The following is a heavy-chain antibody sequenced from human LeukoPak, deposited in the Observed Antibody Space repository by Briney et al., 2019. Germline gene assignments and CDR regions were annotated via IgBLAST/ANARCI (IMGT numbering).Heavy chain of an antibody. CDR2: IKQDGSEK. V-gene: IGHV3-7*04. Sequence: GGSLRLSCAASGFTLSAYWMSWVRQAPGKGLEWVANIKQDGSEKYYVDSVKGRFTIPRDNAKNSLYLQMNSLRAEDTAVYYCARDIGASGIWGQGTMVTVSS. D-gene: IGHD1-26*01. CDR3: ARDIGASGI. CDR1: GFTLSAYW. J-gene: IGHJ3*02.